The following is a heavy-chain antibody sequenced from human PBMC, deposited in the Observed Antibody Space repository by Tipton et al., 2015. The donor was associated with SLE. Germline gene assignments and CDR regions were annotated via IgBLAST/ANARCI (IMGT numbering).Heavy chain of an antibody. V-gene: IGHV3-21*01. J-gene: IGHJ4*02. D-gene: IGHD6-19*01. Sequence: SGFTFSSYSMNWARQAPGEGLEWVSSISSSSSYIYYADSVKGRFTISRDNAKNSLYLQMNSVRAENTAVYYCARSLAATDYWGQGTLVTVSS. CDR2: ISSSSSYI. CDR3: ARSLAATDY. CDR1: GFTFSSYS.